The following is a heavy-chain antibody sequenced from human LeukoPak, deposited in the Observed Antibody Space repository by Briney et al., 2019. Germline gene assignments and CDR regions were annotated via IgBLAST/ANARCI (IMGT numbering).Heavy chain of an antibody. CDR2: IFYRGST. CDR3: ARHPPPMGSSGWYSWFDP. V-gene: IGHV4-39*01. J-gene: IGHJ5*02. Sequence: SETLSLTCTVSGGSISISPYYWGWIRQPPGKALEWIGSIFYRGSTNYNPSLKSRVTISVDTSKNQFSLKLSSVTAADTAVYYCARHPPPMGSSGWYSWFDPWGQGTLVTVSS. D-gene: IGHD6-19*01. CDR1: GGSISISPYY.